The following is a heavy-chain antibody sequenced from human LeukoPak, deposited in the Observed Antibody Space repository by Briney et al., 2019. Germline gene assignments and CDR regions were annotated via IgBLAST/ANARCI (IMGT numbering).Heavy chain of an antibody. CDR3: ARVRGYSYGYRSLGHVYYFDY. V-gene: IGHV4-34*01. CDR1: GGSFSGYY. J-gene: IGHJ4*02. D-gene: IGHD5-18*01. CDR2: INHSGST. Sequence: PSETLSLTCAVYGGSFSGYYWSWIRQPPGKGLEWIGEINHSGSTNYNPSLKSRVTISVDTSKNQFSLKLSSVTAADTAVYYCARVRGYSYGYRSLGHVYYFDYWGQGTLVTVSS.